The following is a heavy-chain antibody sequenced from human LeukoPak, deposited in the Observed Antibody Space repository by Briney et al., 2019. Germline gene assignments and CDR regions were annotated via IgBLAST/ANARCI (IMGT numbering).Heavy chain of an antibody. CDR3: ANYEGY. CDR2: ISYDGSNK. Sequence: GGSLRLSCAASGFTFSSYGMHWVRQAPGKGLEWVAVISYDGSNKYYADSVKGRFTISRDNSKNTLYLQMNSLRAEDTAVYYCANYEGYWGRGTLVTVSS. J-gene: IGHJ4*02. V-gene: IGHV3-30*18. D-gene: IGHD3-16*01. CDR1: GFTFSSYG.